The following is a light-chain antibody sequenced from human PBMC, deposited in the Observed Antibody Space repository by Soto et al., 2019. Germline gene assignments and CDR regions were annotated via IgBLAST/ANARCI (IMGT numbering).Light chain of an antibody. V-gene: IGKV1-39*01. CDR1: QAISRY. CDR2: AAS. Sequence: DIHLAQTPSTLSASVGDRVTITCRAGQAISRYLDWYQQTPGRAPKLLIYAASILHSGVPPRFSGSGLGTCFALTINGLQPEDFTAYYCQQSYDTSIEFGQGTRVEIK. J-gene: IGKJ5*01. CDR3: QQSYDTSIE.